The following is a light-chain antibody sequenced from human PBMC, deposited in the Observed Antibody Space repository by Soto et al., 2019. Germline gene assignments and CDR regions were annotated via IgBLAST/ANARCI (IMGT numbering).Light chain of an antibody. CDR2: NGS. V-gene: IGKV3-20*01. CDR1: QSVGNNF. CDR3: HQYAYSPQS. J-gene: IGKJ5*01. Sequence: EIVLTQSPGTLSLSPGERATVSCRASQSVGNNFLAWFQQKPGQSPRLLIYNGSIMATGIPDRFSGSGSGTDFTLTNSRLEPEDFAVYYCHQYAYSPQSFGQWTRLEIK.